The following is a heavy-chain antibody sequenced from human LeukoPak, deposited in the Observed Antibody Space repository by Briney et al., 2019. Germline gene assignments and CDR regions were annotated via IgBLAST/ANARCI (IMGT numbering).Heavy chain of an antibody. CDR1: GFTFSTYS. CDR2: ISGSSRYI. D-gene: IGHD4-17*01. Sequence: GGSLRLPCVASGFTFSTYSMNWVRQAPGKGLEWVSTISGSSRYIYFADSVRGRFTISRDNAKNSLYLQMSNLRAEDTAVYYCARRLNNGDYGSDCWGQGTLVTVSS. V-gene: IGHV3-21*01. J-gene: IGHJ4*02. CDR3: ARRLNNGDYGSDC.